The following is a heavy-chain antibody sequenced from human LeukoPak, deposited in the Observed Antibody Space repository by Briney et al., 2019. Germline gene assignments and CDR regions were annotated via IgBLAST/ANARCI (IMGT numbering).Heavy chain of an antibody. CDR3: AREIVSAVAGNFDY. CDR1: GFTFSSYE. Sequence: PGGSLRLSCAASGFTFSSYELNWVREAPGKGLEWGSYISNSDGTRTYADSVKGRFTISRDNAKNSLYLEMNSLRAEDTAVYYCAREIVSAVAGNFDYWGQGTLVTVSS. J-gene: IGHJ4*02. CDR2: ISNSDGTR. V-gene: IGHV3-48*03. D-gene: IGHD6-19*01.